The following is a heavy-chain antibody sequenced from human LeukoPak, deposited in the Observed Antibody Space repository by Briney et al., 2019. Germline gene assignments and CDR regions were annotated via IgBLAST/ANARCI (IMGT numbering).Heavy chain of an antibody. V-gene: IGHV1-69*04. D-gene: IGHD5-24*01. J-gene: IGHJ4*02. CDR3: ARDGEMATIYFDY. Sequence: SVKVSCKASGGTFSSYAISWVRQAPGQGLEWMGTIIPIVGIANYAQKFQGRVTITADKSTSTAYMELSCLRSEDTAVYYCARDGEMATIYFDYWGQGTLVTVSS. CDR2: IIPIVGIA. CDR1: GGTFSSYA.